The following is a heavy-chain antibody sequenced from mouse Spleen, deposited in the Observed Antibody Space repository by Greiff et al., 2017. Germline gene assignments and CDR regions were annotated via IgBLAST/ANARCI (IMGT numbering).Heavy chain of an antibody. D-gene: IGHD2-4*01. J-gene: IGHJ2*01. CDR2: IHPNSGST. CDR3: ARSYDYYFDY. V-gene: IGHV1-64*01. Sequence: VKLQQPGAELVKPGASVKLSCKASGYTFTSYWMHWVKQRPGQGLEWIGMIHPNSGSTNYNEKFKSKATLTVDKSSSTAYMQLSSLTSEDSAVYYCARSYDYYFDYWGQGTTLTVSS. CDR1: GYTFTSYW.